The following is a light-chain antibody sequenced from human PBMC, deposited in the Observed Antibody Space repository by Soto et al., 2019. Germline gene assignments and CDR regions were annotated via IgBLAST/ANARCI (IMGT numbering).Light chain of an antibody. J-gene: IGKJ2*02. CDR1: QSIDTF. CDR3: QQSYSSSASI. Sequence: DIQMTQSPSSLSASVGDRVTITCRASQSIDTFLNWYQHKPGKAPKLLIYDASSLQSGVPSRFSGSGSGRDFTLTITRLQPEDFATYYCQQSYSSSASIFGQGTKLEIK. CDR2: DAS. V-gene: IGKV1-39*01.